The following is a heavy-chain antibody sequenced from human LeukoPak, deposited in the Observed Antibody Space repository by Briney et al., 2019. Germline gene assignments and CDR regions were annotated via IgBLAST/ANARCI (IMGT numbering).Heavy chain of an antibody. CDR1: NGSISSRSYY. D-gene: IGHD1-26*01. CDR2: IYYGGSS. Sequence: SETLSLTCTVSNGSISSRSYYWGWIRQSPGKGLEWIGSIYYGGSSYYNPSLKSRVTISVDTSKNQFSLKLSSVTAADTAVYYCARHRSGTYYRFDYWGQGTLVTVSS. J-gene: IGHJ4*02. V-gene: IGHV4-39*01. CDR3: ARHRSGTYYRFDY.